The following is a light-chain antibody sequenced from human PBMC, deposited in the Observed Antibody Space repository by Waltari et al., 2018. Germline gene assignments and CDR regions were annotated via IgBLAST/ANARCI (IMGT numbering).Light chain of an antibody. V-gene: IGKV3-20*01. J-gene: IGKJ2*01. Sequence: IVLTQSPGTLSLSPGESATLSCRASQSLSRLCLAWYQQRPGQAPRLLIQGTSTRATGIPDRVGGSGSATDFTLTINRLEPEDFAVYYCQHYGDSTRTFGQGTKLEIK. CDR2: GTS. CDR1: QSLSRLC. CDR3: QHYGDSTRT.